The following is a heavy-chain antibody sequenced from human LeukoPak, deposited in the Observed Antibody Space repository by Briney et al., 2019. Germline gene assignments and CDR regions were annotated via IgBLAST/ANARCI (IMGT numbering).Heavy chain of an antibody. V-gene: IGHV3-23*01. CDR2: ISGGGEST. CDR3: VRGLYYYESHGTFDI. Sequence: GGSLRLSCVASGLIFSSHALSWVRQAPGKGLEWVSVISGGGESTHYADSVKGRFTISRDNAKNSLYLQMNSLRVEDTAVYYCVRGLYYYESHGTFDIWGQGTMVTVSS. CDR1: GLIFSSHA. J-gene: IGHJ3*02. D-gene: IGHD3-22*01.